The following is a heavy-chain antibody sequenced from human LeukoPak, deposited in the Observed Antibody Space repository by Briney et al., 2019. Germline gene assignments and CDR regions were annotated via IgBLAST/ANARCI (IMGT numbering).Heavy chain of an antibody. CDR3: ASDYSNSTAEYYYYYYMDV. V-gene: IGHV1-69*05. Sequence: EASVKVSCKASGGTFSSYAISWVRQAPGQGLEWMGGIIPIFGTANYAQKFQGRVTITTDESTSTAYMELSSLRSEDTAVYYCASDYSNSTAEYYYYYYMDVWGKGTTVTV. CDR2: IIPIFGTA. CDR1: GGTFSSYA. D-gene: IGHD4-11*01. J-gene: IGHJ6*03.